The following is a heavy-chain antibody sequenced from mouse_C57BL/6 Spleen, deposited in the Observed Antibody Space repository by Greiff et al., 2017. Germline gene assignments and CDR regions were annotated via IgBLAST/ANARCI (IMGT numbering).Heavy chain of an antibody. CDR1: GYTFTDYE. V-gene: IGHV1-15*01. CDR3: TRSGGNYVSDY. Sequence: QVQLQQSGAELVRPGASVTLSCKASGYTFTDYEMHWVKQTPVHGLEWIGAIDPETGGTAYNQKFKGKAILTADKSSSTAYMELRSLTSEDSAVYYCTRSGGNYVSDYWGQGTTLTVSS. J-gene: IGHJ2*01. D-gene: IGHD2-1*01. CDR2: IDPETGGT.